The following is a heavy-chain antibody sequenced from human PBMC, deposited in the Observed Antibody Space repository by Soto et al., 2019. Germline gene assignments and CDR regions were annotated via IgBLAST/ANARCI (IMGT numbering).Heavy chain of an antibody. CDR3: AGSSAYYLRRPFDY. Sequence: QVQLQQWGAGLLKPSETLSLTCAVYGGSFSGYYWSWIRQPPGKGLEWIGEINRSGSTNYNPSLNSRVTISLDTSKNQFSLRLSFVTAADTSVYYCAGSSAYYLRRPFDYWGQGTLVTVSS. J-gene: IGHJ4*02. D-gene: IGHD3-22*01. CDR2: INRSGST. V-gene: IGHV4-34*01. CDR1: GGSFSGYY.